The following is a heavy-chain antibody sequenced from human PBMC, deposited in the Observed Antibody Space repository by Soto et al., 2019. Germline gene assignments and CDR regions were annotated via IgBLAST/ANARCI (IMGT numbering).Heavy chain of an antibody. D-gene: IGHD3-10*01. CDR2: ISYDGSNK. Sequence: SGGALRLFCAASGFTFSRYVMHWVRQAPGKGLEWVAVISYDGSNKYYADSVKGRFTISRDNSKNTLYLQMNSLRAEDTAVYYCAKVMVRGVNYYSYCMDVRGQGPTVPVS. CDR3: AKVMVRGVNYYSYCMDV. J-gene: IGHJ6*02. V-gene: IGHV3-30*18. CDR1: GFTFSRYV.